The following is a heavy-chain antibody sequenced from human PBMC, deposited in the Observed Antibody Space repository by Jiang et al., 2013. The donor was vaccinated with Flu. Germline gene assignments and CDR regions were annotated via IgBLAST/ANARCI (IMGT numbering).Heavy chain of an antibody. CDR3: ARYCSGGSCPHRNWFDP. D-gene: IGHD2-15*01. V-gene: IGHV4-31*01. Sequence: GSGLVKPSQTLSLTCTVSGGSISSGGYYWSWIRQHPGKGLEWIGYIYYSGSTYYNPSLKSLVTISVDTSKNQFSLKLSSVTAADTAVYYCARYCSGGSCPHRNWFDPWGQGTLVTVSS. CDR2: IYYSGST. CDR1: GGSISSGGYY. J-gene: IGHJ5*02.